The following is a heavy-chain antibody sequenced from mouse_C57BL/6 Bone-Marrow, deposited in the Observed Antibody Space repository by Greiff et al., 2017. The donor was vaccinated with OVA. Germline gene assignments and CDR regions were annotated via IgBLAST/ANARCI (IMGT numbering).Heavy chain of an antibody. J-gene: IGHJ1*03. CDR2: IYPGDGDT. CDR3: ASLITTVVATFWYFDV. Sequence: QVQLQQSGPELVKPGASVKISCKASGYAFSSSWMNWVKQRPGKGLEWIGRIYPGDGDTNYNGKFKGKATLTADKSSSTAYMQLSSLTSEDSAVYYCASLITTVVATFWYFDVWGTGTTVTVSS. V-gene: IGHV1-82*01. CDR1: GYAFSSSW. D-gene: IGHD1-1*01.